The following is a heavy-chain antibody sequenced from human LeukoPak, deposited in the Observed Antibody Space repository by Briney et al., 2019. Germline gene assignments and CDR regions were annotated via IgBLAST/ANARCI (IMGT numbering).Heavy chain of an antibody. CDR1: GYTFTSHD. CDR3: ARIISYCSSTTCLRPYYYYMDV. CDR2: MNPNSGNT. D-gene: IGHD2-2*01. V-gene: IGHV1-8*01. J-gene: IGHJ6*03. Sequence: ASVKVSCKASGYTFTSHDINWVRQATGQGLEWMGWMNPNSGNTGYVQKFQGRITMTRDNSINTAYMQLSSLRSDDTAVYYCARIISYCSSTTCLRPYYYYMDVWGEGTTVTVSS.